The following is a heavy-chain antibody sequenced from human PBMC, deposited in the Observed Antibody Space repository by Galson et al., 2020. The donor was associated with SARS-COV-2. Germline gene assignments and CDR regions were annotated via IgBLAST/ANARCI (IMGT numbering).Heavy chain of an antibody. V-gene: IGHV3-30-3*01. J-gene: IGHJ4*02. Sequence: GGSLRLSCAASGFTFSSYAMHWVRQAPGKGLEWVAVISYDGSNKYYADSVKGRFTISRDNSKNTLYLQMTSLRAEDAAVYYCARDQDDYVWGSFRSFDYWGQGTLVTVSS. CDR1: GFTFSSYA. D-gene: IGHD3-16*02. CDR2: ISYDGSNK. CDR3: ARDQDDYVWGSFRSFDY.